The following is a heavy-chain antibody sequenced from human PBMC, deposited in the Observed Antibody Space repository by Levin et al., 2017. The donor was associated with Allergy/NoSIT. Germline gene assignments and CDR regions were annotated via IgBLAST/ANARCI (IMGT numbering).Heavy chain of an antibody. CDR2: IYVTGST. Sequence: PSQTLSLTCSVSGDSISRGFYYWSWIRQPAGEGLEWIGRIYVTGSTTYSPSLKSRVTISLDRSKDQVSLKINSVTAADTAVYYCARDLEGVSRYTPYCYMDVWGKGTTVTVSS. D-gene: IGHD5-12*01. J-gene: IGHJ6*03. CDR1: GDSISRGFYY. CDR3: ARDLEGVSRYTPYCYMDV. V-gene: IGHV4-61*02.